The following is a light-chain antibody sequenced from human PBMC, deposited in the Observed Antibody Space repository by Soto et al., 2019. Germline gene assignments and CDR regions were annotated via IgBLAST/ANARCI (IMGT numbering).Light chain of an antibody. Sequence: EIVLTQSPGTLSLSPGERATLSCRASQSVSSSYLAWYQQKLGQAPRLLIYGASSRATGIPDRFSGSGSGTAFTLTISRLEPEDFAVYYCQQYGSSPPIYTFGQGTKLEIK. CDR2: GAS. J-gene: IGKJ2*01. V-gene: IGKV3-20*01. CDR3: QQYGSSPPIYT. CDR1: QSVSSSY.